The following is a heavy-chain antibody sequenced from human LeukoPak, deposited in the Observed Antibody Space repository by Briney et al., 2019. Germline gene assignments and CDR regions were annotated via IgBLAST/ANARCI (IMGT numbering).Heavy chain of an antibody. J-gene: IGHJ4*02. CDR1: GFSFSSYW. D-gene: IGHD3-22*01. Sequence: GRSLRLSCAASGFSFSSYWMHWVRQAPGKGLVWVSRIKSDGSRTDYADSVKGRFTISRDNAKNTLFLQMNSLRVEDTAVYYCARGKYDYDSSAYYYQFDYWGQGTLVTVSS. CDR3: ARGKYDYDSSAYYYQFDY. V-gene: IGHV3-74*01. CDR2: IKSDGSRT.